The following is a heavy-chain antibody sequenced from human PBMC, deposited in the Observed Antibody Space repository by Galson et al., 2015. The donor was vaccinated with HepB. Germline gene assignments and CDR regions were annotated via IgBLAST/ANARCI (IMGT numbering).Heavy chain of an antibody. CDR2: IIPIFGTA. V-gene: IGHV1-69*13. CDR3: AKHHPYCSSTSCYFDY. CDR1: GGTFSSYA. J-gene: IGHJ4*02. D-gene: IGHD2-2*01. Sequence: SVKVSCKASGGTFSSYAISWVRQAPGQGLEWMGGIIPIFGTANYAQKFQGRVTITADESTSTAYMELSSLRSEDTAVYYCAKHHPYCSSTSCYFDYWGQGTLVTVSS.